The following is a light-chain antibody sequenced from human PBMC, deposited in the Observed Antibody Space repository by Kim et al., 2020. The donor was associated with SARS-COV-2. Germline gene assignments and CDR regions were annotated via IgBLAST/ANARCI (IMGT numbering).Light chain of an antibody. J-gene: IGKJ4*01. V-gene: IGKV3-20*01. CDR3: QQYASSPTS. CDR2: DAS. CDR1: PAVISSY. Sequence: SPGERHTLTCRARPAVISSYFAWDQHIPGHAPRLLIDDASRRATGIPDRFSRSVSGTDFPLTISRLEPEDFAVHYCQQYASSPTSFGGGTKVDIK.